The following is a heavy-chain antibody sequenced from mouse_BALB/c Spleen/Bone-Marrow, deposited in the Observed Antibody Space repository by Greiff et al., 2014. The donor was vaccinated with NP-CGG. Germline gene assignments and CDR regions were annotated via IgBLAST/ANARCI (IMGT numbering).Heavy chain of an antibody. CDR3: AREYGNYNYALDY. CDR2: IYPGTGTT. Sequence: QVQLQQSGAELVRPGASVKLSCTTSGYIFTSYWIHWVKQRSGQGLEWIARIYPGTGTTFYNEKFKGKATLTADQSSSTAYLQLSSXXXXDSAVYFCAREYGNYNYALDYWGQGTSVTVSS. CDR1: GYIFTSYW. V-gene: IGHV1S132*01. D-gene: IGHD2-10*02. J-gene: IGHJ4*01.